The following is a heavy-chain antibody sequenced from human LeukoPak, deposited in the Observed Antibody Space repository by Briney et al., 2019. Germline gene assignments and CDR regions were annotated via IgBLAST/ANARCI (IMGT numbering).Heavy chain of an antibody. D-gene: IGHD3-22*01. Sequence: GGSLRLSCAASGFTFSSYSMNWVRQAPGKGLEWVGRIKSKTDGGTTDYAAPVKGRFTISRDDSKNTLYLQMNSLKTEDTAVYYCTYYYDSSGYYYFDYWGQGTLVTVSS. CDR3: TYYYDSSGYYYFDY. CDR2: IKSKTDGGTT. V-gene: IGHV3-15*01. J-gene: IGHJ4*02. CDR1: GFTFSSYS.